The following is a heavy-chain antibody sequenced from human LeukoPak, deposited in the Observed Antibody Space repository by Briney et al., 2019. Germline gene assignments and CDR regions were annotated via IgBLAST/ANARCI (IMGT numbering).Heavy chain of an antibody. CDR1: GYSISSGYY. Sequence: SSETLSLTCTVSGYSISSGYYGGWIRQPPGKGLEWIGSIYHSGSTYYNPSLKSRVTISVDTSKNQFSLKLSSVTAADTAVYYCARVLGSSGWYGDYWGQGALVTVSS. CDR3: ARVLGSSGWYGDY. D-gene: IGHD6-19*01. J-gene: IGHJ4*02. CDR2: IYHSGST. V-gene: IGHV4-38-2*02.